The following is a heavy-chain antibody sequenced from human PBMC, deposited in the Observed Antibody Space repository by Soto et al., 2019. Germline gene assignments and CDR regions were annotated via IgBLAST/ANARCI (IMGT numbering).Heavy chain of an antibody. CDR2: VSHSGST. CDR3: AREGPLSGDAFDI. D-gene: IGHD3-16*01. J-gene: IGHJ3*02. CDR1: GGSIFSHL. Sequence: PSETLSLTCTVSGGSIFSHLWSWIRQPPGKGLEWIGYVSHSGSTTHNPSLKSRVTISLDTSQNQVSLQLRSVTAADTAVYYCAREGPLSGDAFDIWGRGTKVTVSS. V-gene: IGHV4-59*11.